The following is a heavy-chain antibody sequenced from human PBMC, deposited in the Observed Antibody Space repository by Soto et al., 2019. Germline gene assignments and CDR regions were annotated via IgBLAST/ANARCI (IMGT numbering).Heavy chain of an antibody. J-gene: IGHJ6*02. CDR2: IKSKTDGGTT. CDR1: GFTFSNAW. V-gene: IGHV3-15*07. CDR3: TTPDIVVVPAAYYYYGMDV. Sequence: EVQLVESGGGLVKPGGSLRLSCAASGFTFSNAWMNWVRQAPGKGLEWVGRIKSKTDGGTTDYAAPVKGRFTISRDDSKNTLYRQMNSLKTEDTAVYYCTTPDIVVVPAAYYYYGMDVWGQGTTVTVSS. D-gene: IGHD2-2*01.